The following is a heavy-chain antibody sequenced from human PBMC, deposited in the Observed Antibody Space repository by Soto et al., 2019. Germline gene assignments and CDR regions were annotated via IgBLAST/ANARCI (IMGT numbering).Heavy chain of an antibody. J-gene: IGHJ4*02. CDR2: ISVSGCKT. CDR1: GFTFSSYA. CDR3: AKDFLDSGSCFDY. Sequence: PGGSLRLSCAASGFTFSSYAMSWVRQAPGKGLEWVSTISVSGCKTYYADSVKGRFTISRDNSKNTLYLQMNSLRAEDMAVYYCAKDFLDSGSCFDYWGQGTLVTVSS. V-gene: IGHV3-23*01. D-gene: IGHD1-26*01.